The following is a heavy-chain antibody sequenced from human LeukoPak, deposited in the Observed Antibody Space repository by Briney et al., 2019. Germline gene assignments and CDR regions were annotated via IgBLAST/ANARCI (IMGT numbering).Heavy chain of an antibody. D-gene: IGHD6-19*01. J-gene: IGHJ5*02. Sequence: GASVKVSCKASGYTFTSYYMHWVRQAPGQGLEWMGLINPTGGSTGYAQKFQGRVTITADESTSTAYMELSSLRSEDTAVYYCGYSASSGWHPWGQGTLVTVSS. CDR1: GYTFTSYY. V-gene: IGHV1-46*01. CDR3: GYSASSGWHP. CDR2: INPTGGST.